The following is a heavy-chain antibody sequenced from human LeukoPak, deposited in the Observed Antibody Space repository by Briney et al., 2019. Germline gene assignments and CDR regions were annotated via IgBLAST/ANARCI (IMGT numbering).Heavy chain of an antibody. D-gene: IGHD5-18*01. Sequence: GGSLRLSCAASGFTFSCYSMNWVRQAPGKGLEWVSYISSSSSTIYYADSVKGRFTISRDNAKNSLYLQMNSLRDEDTAVYYCARDPESGYSYGNFDYWGQGTLVTVSS. CDR1: GFTFSCYS. V-gene: IGHV3-48*02. CDR3: ARDPESGYSYGNFDY. CDR2: ISSSSSTI. J-gene: IGHJ4*02.